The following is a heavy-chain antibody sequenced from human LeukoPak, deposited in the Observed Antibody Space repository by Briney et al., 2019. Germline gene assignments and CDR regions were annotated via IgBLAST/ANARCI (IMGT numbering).Heavy chain of an antibody. V-gene: IGHV4-59*08. CDR2: IYYSGRA. CDR1: GGSISHYY. D-gene: IGHD6-13*01. CDR3: ATRIAAAGGFDY. J-gene: IGHJ4*02. Sequence: SETLPLTCTGSGGSISHYYRSWLRQPPGKGLEWIGNIYYSGRATYNPSLKSRVTISVDTTKHHFSLKLSSVTAADTAVYYCATRIAAAGGFDYWGQGTLVTVSS.